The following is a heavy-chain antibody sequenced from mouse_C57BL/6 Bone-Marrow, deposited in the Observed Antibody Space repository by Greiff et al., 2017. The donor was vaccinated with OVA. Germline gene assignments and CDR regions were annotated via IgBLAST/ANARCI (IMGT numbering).Heavy chain of an antibody. V-gene: IGHV7-3*01. J-gene: IGHJ3*01. CDR3: ARSYSPFAY. D-gene: IGHD2-12*01. CDR1: GFTFTDYY. CDR2: IRNKANGYTT. Sequence: EVHLVESGGGLVQPGGSLSLSCAASGFTFTDYYMSWVRQPPGKALEWLGFIRNKANGYTTEYSASVKGRFTISRDNSQSILYLQMNALRAEDSATYYCARSYSPFAYWGQGTLVTVSA.